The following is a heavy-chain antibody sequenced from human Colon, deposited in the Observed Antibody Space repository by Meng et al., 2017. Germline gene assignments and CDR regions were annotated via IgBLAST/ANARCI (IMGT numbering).Heavy chain of an antibody. V-gene: IGHV1-69*06. D-gene: IGHD4-17*01. CDR1: GGTFSSYA. CDR2: IIPIFGTA. Sequence: SVKVSCKASGGTFSSYAISWVRQAPGQGLEWMGGIIPIFGTANYAQKFQGRVTITADKSTSTAYMELSSLRSEDTAVYYCARDSGRYGDNYFDYWGQGTLVTGSS. CDR3: ARDSGRYGDNYFDY. J-gene: IGHJ4*02.